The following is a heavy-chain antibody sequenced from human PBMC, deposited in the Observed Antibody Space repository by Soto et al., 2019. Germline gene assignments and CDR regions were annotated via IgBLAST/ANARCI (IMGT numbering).Heavy chain of an antibody. Sequence: GGSLRLSCAASGFTFSSYGMHWVRQAPGKGLEWVAVIWYDGSNKYYADSVKGRFTISRDNSKNTLYLQMNSLRAEDTAVYYCARRGGNQGYYGSGSLAGYYYYMDVWGKGTTVTVSS. D-gene: IGHD3-10*01. CDR3: ARRGGNQGYYGSGSLAGYYYYMDV. V-gene: IGHV3-33*01. J-gene: IGHJ6*03. CDR2: IWYDGSNK. CDR1: GFTFSSYG.